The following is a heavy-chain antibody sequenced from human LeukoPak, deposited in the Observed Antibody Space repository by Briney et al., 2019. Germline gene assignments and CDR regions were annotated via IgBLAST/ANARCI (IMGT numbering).Heavy chain of an antibody. V-gene: IGHV3-23*01. CDR1: GFTFSGYV. CDR3: AKPQTRYCSGGSCYSFRDAFDI. CDR2: ISGSGGST. Sequence: GGSLRLSCAASGFTFSGYVMTWVRQPPGKGLQWVADISGSGGSTYYADSVKGRFTISRDNAKNSLYLQMNSLRAEDTALYYCAKPQTRYCSGGSCYSFRDAFDIWGQGTIVTVSS. J-gene: IGHJ3*02. D-gene: IGHD2-15*01.